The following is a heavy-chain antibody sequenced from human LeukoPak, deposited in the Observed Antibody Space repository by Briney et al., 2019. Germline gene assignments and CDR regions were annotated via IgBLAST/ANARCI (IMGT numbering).Heavy chain of an antibody. V-gene: IGHV1-46*01. D-gene: IGHD6-19*01. CDR1: GYTFTSYY. CDR3: ARDSRQSSSSVNWFDP. CDR2: INPSGGST. Sequence: ASVKVSCKGSGYTFTSYYMHWVRQAPGQGLEWMGIINPSGGSTSYAQNFQGRVTMTRDMSTSTVYMELSSLRSEDTAVYYCARDSRQSSSSVNWFDPWGQGTLVTVSS. J-gene: IGHJ5*02.